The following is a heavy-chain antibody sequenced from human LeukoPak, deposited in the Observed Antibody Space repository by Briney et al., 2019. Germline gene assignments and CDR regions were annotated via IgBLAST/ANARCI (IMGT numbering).Heavy chain of an antibody. J-gene: IGHJ4*02. CDR3: AKSSPPPLRY. CDR1: GFTISSNY. V-gene: IGHV3-53*01. CDR2: IYSGGGT. Sequence: PGGSLRLSCAASGFTISSNYMTWVRQAPGKGLEWVSVIYSGGGTYYPDSVKGRFTISRDNFKTTLYLQMNSLRAEDTAVYYCAKSSPPPLRYWGQGTLVTVSS.